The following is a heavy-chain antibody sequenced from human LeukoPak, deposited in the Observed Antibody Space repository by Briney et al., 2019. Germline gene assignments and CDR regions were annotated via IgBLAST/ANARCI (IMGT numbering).Heavy chain of an antibody. CDR1: GGSVSSGSYY. CDR2: IYYSGST. CDR3: ARDSESYYNWFDP. D-gene: IGHD1-26*01. V-gene: IGHV4-61*01. Sequence: SETLSLTCTVSGGSVSSGSYYWSWIRQPPGKGLEWIGYIYYSGSTNYNPSLKSRVTISVDTSKNQFSLKLSSVTAADTAVYYCARDSESYYNWFDPWGQGTLVTVSS. J-gene: IGHJ5*02.